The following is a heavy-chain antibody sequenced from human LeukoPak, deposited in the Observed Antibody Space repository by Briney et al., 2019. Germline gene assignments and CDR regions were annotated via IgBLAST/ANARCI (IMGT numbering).Heavy chain of an antibody. CDR1: GYTFTSYG. V-gene: IGHV1-18*01. D-gene: IGHD6-13*01. J-gene: IGHJ6*02. CDR3: ARSIAAAGTDYYYGMDV. CDR2: ISAYNGNT. Sequence: ASVKVSCKASGYTFTSYGISWVRQAPGQGLEWMGWISAYNGNTNYAQKLQGRVTMTTDTSTSTAYMELRSLRSDDTAVYYCARSIAAAGTDYYYGMDVWGQGTTVTFSS.